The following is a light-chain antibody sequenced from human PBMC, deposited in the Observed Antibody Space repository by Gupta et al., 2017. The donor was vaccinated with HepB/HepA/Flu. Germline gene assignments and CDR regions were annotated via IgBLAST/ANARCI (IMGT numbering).Light chain of an antibody. J-gene: IGKJ4*01. Sequence: DIQMTQSPSSLSASVGDRVTITCRASQSISSYLNWYQQKPGKAPKLLIYAASSLQSGVPSRFSGSGSGTDFTLTISSLQPEDFATYYCQQRDSTPRTFGGGTKVEIK. CDR3: QQRDSTPRT. CDR2: AAS. CDR1: QSISSY. V-gene: IGKV1-39*01.